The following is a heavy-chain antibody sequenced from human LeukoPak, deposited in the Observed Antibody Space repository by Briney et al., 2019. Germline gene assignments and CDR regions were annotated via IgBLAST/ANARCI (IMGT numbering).Heavy chain of an antibody. V-gene: IGHV1-69*04. CDR1: GGTFSSYA. CDR3: ARDYWDSVSNDSSGSYFDY. CDR2: IIPILGIA. J-gene: IGHJ4*02. Sequence: SVKVSGKASGGTFSSYAISWVRQAPGQGLEWMGRIIPILGIANYAQKFQGRVTITADKSTRTAYMELSSLRSEDTAVYYCARDYWDSVSNDSSGSYFDYWGQGTLVTVSS. D-gene: IGHD3-22*01.